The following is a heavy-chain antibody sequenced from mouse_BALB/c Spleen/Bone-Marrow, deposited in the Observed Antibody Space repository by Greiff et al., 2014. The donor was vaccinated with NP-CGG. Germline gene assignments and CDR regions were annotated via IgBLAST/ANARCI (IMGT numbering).Heavy chain of an antibody. CDR3: AQVHDCAMDY. V-gene: IGHV14-3*02. CDR1: GFNIKDTY. Sequence: VQLQQSGAELVKPGASVKLSCTASGFNIKDTYMHWVKQRPEQGLEWIGRIDPANGNTKYDPKFQGQATITADTSSNHAYLQLNSLTTEDTSGDNRAQVHDCAMDYWGQGTSVTVSS. J-gene: IGHJ4*01. CDR2: IDPANGNT.